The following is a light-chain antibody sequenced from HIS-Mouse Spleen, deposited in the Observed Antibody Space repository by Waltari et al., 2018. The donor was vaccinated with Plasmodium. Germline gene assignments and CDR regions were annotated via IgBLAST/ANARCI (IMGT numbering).Light chain of an antibody. CDR1: NIGSKN. CDR3: QVWDSSTVV. J-gene: IGLJ2*01. CDR2: RDS. Sequence: SYELTQPLSVSVALGQTARITCGGNNIGSKNVHWYQQKPGQAPVLVIYRDSNRPSGVPERFPGSNSGNTANLTIRRAQAGDEADYYCQVWDSSTVVFGGGTKLSVL. V-gene: IGLV3-9*01.